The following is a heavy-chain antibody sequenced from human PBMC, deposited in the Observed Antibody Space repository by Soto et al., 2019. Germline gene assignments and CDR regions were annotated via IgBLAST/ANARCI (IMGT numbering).Heavy chain of an antibody. CDR1: GLSITDSEMG. Sequence: QVTLKESGPVRVKPTETLTLRCTVSGLSITDSEMGVSWIRQPPGQPLQGRAHIDSSGEKSYRKFLKSRLAISKDTSKSQIVLNMTNMDPADTATYYCARRHLAVAVSPWFDPWGQGIPVTVSS. J-gene: IGHJ5*02. CDR2: IDSSGEK. D-gene: IGHD6-19*01. CDR3: ARRHLAVAVSPWFDP. V-gene: IGHV2-26*01.